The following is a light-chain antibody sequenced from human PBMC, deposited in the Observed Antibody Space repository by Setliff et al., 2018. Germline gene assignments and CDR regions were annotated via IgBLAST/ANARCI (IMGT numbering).Light chain of an antibody. CDR3: LSYTSETTHAL. CDR1: SSDVGGYNY. J-gene: IGLJ2*01. V-gene: IGLV2-14*03. CDR2: EVT. Sequence: QSALTQPAAASGSPGQSITISCAGTSSDVGGYNYVSWYQRHPVKAPKLMIYEVTKRPSGVSDRFSGSKSGNTASLTISGLQAEDEADYYCLSYTSETTHALFAGGTKVTVL.